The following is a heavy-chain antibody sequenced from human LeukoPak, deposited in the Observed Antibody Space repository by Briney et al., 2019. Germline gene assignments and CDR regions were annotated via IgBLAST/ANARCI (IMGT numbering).Heavy chain of an antibody. J-gene: IGHJ4*02. D-gene: IGHD6-19*01. Sequence: GGSLRLSCAASGFTFSSYGMHWVRQAPGKGLEWVSYISSSSSTIYYADSVKGRFTISRDNAKNSLYLQMNSLRAEDTAVYYCASAYSGWPYDYWGQGTLVTVSS. CDR1: GFTFSSYG. V-gene: IGHV3-48*04. CDR2: ISSSSSTI. CDR3: ASAYSGWPYDY.